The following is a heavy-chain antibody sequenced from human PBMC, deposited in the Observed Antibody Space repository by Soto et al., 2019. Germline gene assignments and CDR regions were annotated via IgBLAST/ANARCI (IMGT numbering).Heavy chain of an antibody. CDR2: ISWNSGSI. D-gene: IGHD4-17*01. J-gene: IGHJ4*02. V-gene: IGHV3-9*01. CDR1: GFTFDDYA. Sequence: LRLSCAASGFTFDDYAMHWVRQAPGKGLEWVSGISWNSGSIGYADSVKGRFTISRDNAKNSLYLQMNSLRAEDTALYYCAKMVTTSQFFDYRGQGTLVTVSS. CDR3: AKMVTTSQFFDY.